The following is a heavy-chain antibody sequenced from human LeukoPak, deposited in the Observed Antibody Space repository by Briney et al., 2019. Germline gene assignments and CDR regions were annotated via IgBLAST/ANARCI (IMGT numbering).Heavy chain of an antibody. V-gene: IGHV1-2*02. CDR1: GYTFTGYY. CDR3: ARDRAAAGPYLHVRNWFDP. D-gene: IGHD6-13*01. J-gene: IGHJ5*02. CDR2: INPNSGGT. Sequence: ASVKVSCKASGYTFTGYYMHWVRQAPGQGLEWMGWINPNSGGTNYAQKFQGRVTMTRDTSISTAYMELSRLRSDDTAVYYCARDRAAAGPYLHVRNWFDPWGQGTLVTVSS.